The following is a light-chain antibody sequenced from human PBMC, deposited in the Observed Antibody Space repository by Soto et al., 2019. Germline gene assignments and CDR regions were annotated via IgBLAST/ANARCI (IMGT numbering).Light chain of an antibody. V-gene: IGKV3-20*01. Sequence: EIVLTQSPGTLSLSPGERATLSCRASQSVSDSYLAWYQQKPGQAPRLLIYASSRATGIPDRFSGSGSGTDFTLTISRLEPEDSAVYYCQHYGTSGLFGPGTKVDIK. CDR2: AS. CDR1: QSVSDSY. J-gene: IGKJ3*01. CDR3: QHYGTSGL.